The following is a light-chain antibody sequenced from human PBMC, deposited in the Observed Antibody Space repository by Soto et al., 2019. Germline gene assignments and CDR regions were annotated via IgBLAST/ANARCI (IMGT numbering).Light chain of an antibody. CDR2: GGS. J-gene: IGKJ3*01. CDR1: QSISSN. CDR3: QQYNKWPLIT. V-gene: IGKV3-15*01. Sequence: EIVMTQSPDILSVSPGERATLSCRASQSISSNLAWYQQRPGQSPRLLIYGGSTRATGIPARFSGSGSGTDFTLTISSLQSEDFAIYYCQQYNKWPLITFGPGTRVDIK.